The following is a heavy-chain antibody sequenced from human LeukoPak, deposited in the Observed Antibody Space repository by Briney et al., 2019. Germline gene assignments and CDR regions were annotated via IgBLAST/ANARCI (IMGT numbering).Heavy chain of an antibody. CDR3: ASISASLDYFDY. D-gene: IGHD3-3*01. CDR2: INPSGGST. J-gene: IGHJ4*02. V-gene: IGHV1-46*03. Sequence: ASVKVSCKASGYTFTSYYIYWVRQAPGQGLEWMGIINPSGGSTSYAQKFQGRVTMTRDTSTSTVYMELSSLRSEDTAVYYCASISASLDYFDYWGQGTLVTVSS. CDR1: GYTFTSYY.